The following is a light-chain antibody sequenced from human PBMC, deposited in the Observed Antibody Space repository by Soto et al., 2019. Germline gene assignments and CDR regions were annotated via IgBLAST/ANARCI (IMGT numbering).Light chain of an antibody. CDR1: QGISSY. V-gene: IGKV1-9*01. Sequence: DIQLTQSPSFLSASVGDRITITCRASQGISSYLAWYQQKPGKAPKLQIYAASSLQGGVPSRFSGSGSGTEFTLTISSLQPQDFATYYCLQHNSYPLTFGGGTKVDIK. CDR3: LQHNSYPLT. CDR2: AAS. J-gene: IGKJ4*01.